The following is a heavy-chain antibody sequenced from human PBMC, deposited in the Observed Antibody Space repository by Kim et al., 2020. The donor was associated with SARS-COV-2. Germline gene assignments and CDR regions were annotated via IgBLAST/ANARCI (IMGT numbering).Heavy chain of an antibody. CDR1: GFTFNNYA. D-gene: IGHD6-19*01. J-gene: IGHJ4*01. Sequence: GGSLRLSCAASGFTFNNYAMSWVRQPPGKGPEWVSSLSGSGRNTYYADSVRGRFTISRDNSKNTLYLQMNRLRVDYTAIYYCAKDGGGWYTSGWYYFD. CDR2: LSGSGRNT. V-gene: IGHV3-23*01. CDR3: AKDGGGWYTSGWYYFD.